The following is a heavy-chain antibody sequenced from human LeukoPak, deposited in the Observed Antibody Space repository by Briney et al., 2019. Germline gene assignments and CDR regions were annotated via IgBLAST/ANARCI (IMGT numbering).Heavy chain of an antibody. CDR2: VYHDGTT. D-gene: IGHD3-10*01. Sequence: SETLSLTCTVSGVSISSYYWSWIRQSPGKGLEWIGYVYHDGTTIYDPSLKSRVTMSMDTSKNQFSLSLRSVTAADTALYYCASGSNSPFGPWGQGTLVTVYS. J-gene: IGHJ4*02. CDR1: GVSISSYY. V-gene: IGHV4-59*01. CDR3: ASGSNSPFGP.